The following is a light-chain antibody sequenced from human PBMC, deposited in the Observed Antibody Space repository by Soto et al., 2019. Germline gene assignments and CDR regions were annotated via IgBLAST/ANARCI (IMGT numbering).Light chain of an antibody. Sequence: DIQMTQSPSTLSASVGDRVTITCRASQSISSWLAWYQQKPGKAPKLLIYKASSLGSGVPSRFSGSGSGTEFTLTISSLQPDDFATYYCQQYNSYLMYTFGQGTKVDIK. V-gene: IGKV1-5*03. CDR3: QQYNSYLMYT. CDR1: QSISSW. CDR2: KAS. J-gene: IGKJ2*01.